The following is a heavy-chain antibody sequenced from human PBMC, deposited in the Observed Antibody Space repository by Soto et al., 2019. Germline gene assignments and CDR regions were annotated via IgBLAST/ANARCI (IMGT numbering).Heavy chain of an antibody. CDR2: IIPILGIA. D-gene: IGHD2-21*01. V-gene: IGHV1-69*02. CDR3: ARRTYYYFDY. Sequence: QVQLVQSGAEVKKPGSSVKVSCKASGGTFSSYTISWVRQAPGQGLEWMGRIIPILGIANYAQKFQGRVKITSDKPTSTAYIELRSLRSEETAVYYCARRTYYYFDYWGQGTLVTVS. CDR1: GGTFSSYT. J-gene: IGHJ4*02.